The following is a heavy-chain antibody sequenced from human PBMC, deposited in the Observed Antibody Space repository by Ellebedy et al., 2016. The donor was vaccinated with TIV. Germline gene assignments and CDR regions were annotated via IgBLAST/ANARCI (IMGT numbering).Heavy chain of an antibody. Sequence: SETLSLTCTVSGGSISRSSYYWGWIRQSPQKGLEWIGSIYYTGSTFYNPSLKSRVTISVDTSKSQFSLRLTSVTAADTAVYYCARWFGELLYVRWFDPWGRGTLVTVSS. CDR1: GGSISRSSYY. V-gene: IGHV4-39*01. D-gene: IGHD3-10*01. CDR3: ARWFGELLYVRWFDP. CDR2: IYYTGST. J-gene: IGHJ5*02.